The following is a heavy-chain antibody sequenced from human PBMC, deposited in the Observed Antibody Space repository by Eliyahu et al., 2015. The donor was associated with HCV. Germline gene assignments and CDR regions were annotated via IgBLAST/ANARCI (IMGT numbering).Heavy chain of an antibody. J-gene: IGHJ4*02. CDR2: IWYDGSNK. D-gene: IGHD6-19*01. CDR3: ARGGGSSGWYRFDY. V-gene: IGHV3-33*01. Sequence: QVQLVESGGGVVQPGRSLRLSCAASGFTFSSYGMHWVRQAPGKRLEWVAVIWYDGSNKYYADSVKGRFTISRDNSKNTLYLQMNSLRAEDTAVYYCARGGGSSGWYRFDYWGQGTLVTVSS. CDR1: GFTFSSYG.